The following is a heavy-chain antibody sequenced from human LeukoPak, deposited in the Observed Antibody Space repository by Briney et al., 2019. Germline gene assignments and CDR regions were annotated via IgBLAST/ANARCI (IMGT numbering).Heavy chain of an antibody. CDR3: TTVKGAAGTFGYYFDY. V-gene: IGHV3-15*01. D-gene: IGHD3-16*01. CDR1: GFTFSNAW. Sequence: GGSLRLSCAASGFTFSNAWMSWVRQAPGKGLEWVGRIKSKTDGGTTGDAAPVKGRFTISRDDSKNTLYLQMNSLKTEDTAVYYCTTVKGAAGTFGYYFDYWGQGTLVTVSS. CDR2: IKSKTDGGTT. J-gene: IGHJ4*02.